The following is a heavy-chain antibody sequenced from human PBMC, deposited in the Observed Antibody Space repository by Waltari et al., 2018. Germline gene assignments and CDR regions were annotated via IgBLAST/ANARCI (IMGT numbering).Heavy chain of an antibody. D-gene: IGHD2-15*01. CDR3: ARDRGRGIYLDS. Sequence: QLQLQESGPGLVKPSGTLPLTCAASAAPMSSTDWWSWVRQSPGKGLEWIGQVQRSGRTNYNPSFASRVTVSIDTSTNQFSLKVTSATAADTTVYFCARDRGRGIYLDSWGQGTLVTVSP. CDR2: VQRSGRT. V-gene: IGHV4-4*02. CDR1: AAPMSSTDW. J-gene: IGHJ4*02.